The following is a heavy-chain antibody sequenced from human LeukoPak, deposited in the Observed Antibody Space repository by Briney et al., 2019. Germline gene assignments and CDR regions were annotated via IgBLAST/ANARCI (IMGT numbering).Heavy chain of an antibody. Sequence: GGSLRLSCAASGFTFSSYTMSWVRQAPGKGLEWVANIKQDGSEKYYVDSVKGRFTISRDNAKNSLYLQMNSLRAEDTAVYYCARDFSDVRGNIFDSWGQGTLVTVSS. CDR1: GFTFSSYT. V-gene: IGHV3-7*01. CDR2: IKQDGSEK. J-gene: IGHJ4*02. D-gene: IGHD3-10*02. CDR3: ARDFSDVRGNIFDS.